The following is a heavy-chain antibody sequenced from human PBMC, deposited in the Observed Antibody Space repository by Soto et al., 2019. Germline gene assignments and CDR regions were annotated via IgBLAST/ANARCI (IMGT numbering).Heavy chain of an antibody. V-gene: IGHV3-23*01. J-gene: IGHJ4*02. Sequence: GGSLRLSCAASGFTFSSYAMSWVRQAPGKGLEWVSAISGSGGSTYYADSVKGRFTISRDNSKNTLYLQMNSLRAEDTAVYYCAKDLVTKSSSGYDPRLYYFDYWGQGTLVTVSS. CDR3: AKDLVTKSSSGYDPRLYYFDY. CDR2: ISGSGGST. D-gene: IGHD5-12*01. CDR1: GFTFSSYA.